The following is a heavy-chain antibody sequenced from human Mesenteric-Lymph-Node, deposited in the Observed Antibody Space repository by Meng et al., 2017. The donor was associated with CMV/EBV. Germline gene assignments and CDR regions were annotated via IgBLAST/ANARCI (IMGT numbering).Heavy chain of an antibody. J-gene: IGHJ4*02. D-gene: IGHD2-21*01. CDR3: AKVLAVHFDN. V-gene: IGHV3-30*02. CDR2: IRYDGSNK. Sequence: GGSLRLSCAASGFTFSSYGMHWVRQAPGKGLEWVAFIRYDGSNKYYADSVKGRFTISRDNAKNTLYLQMNSLRAEDTAVYYCAKVLAVHFDNWGQGTLVTVSS. CDR1: GFTFSSYG.